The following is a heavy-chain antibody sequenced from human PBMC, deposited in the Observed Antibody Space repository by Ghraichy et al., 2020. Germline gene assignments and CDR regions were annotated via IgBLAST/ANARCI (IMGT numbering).Heavy chain of an antibody. V-gene: IGHV4-4*09. Sequence: SETLSLTCTVYGGSISSYYWSWIRQPPGKGLEWIGYIYTSGSTNYNPSLKSRVTISVDTSKNQFSLKLSSVTAADTAVYYCARLGARDYFDYWGQGTLVTVSS. CDR1: GGSISSYY. D-gene: IGHD3-10*01. CDR2: IYTSGST. J-gene: IGHJ4*02. CDR3: ARLGARDYFDY.